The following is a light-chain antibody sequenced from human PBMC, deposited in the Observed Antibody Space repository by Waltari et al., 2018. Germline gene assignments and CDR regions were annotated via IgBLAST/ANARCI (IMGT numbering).Light chain of an antibody. Sequence: QSVLTQPPSASGTPGQRVTISCSGSSSNIGSQYVFWYQQLPGTAPKLLSYRNNQRPSGVPARFSGSKSGTSASLAISGLRSEDEADYHCAVWDDSLSAWVFGGGTKLTVL. CDR2: RNN. J-gene: IGLJ3*02. CDR3: AVWDDSLSAWV. V-gene: IGLV1-47*01. CDR1: SSNIGSQY.